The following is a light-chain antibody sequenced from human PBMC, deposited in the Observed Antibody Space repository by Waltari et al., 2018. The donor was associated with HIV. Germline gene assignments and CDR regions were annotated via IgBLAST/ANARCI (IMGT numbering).Light chain of an antibody. CDR1: QSISSY. J-gene: IGKJ2*01. V-gene: IGKV3D-20*01. Sequence: EIVLTQSPATLSLSPGERATLSCGASQSISSYLAWYQQKPGLAPRLLIYDASNRAPGIPDRFSGSGSWTEFTLTISRLEPEDFAVYYCQQCGGSPGTFGQGTKLEI. CDR2: DAS. CDR3: QQCGGSPGT.